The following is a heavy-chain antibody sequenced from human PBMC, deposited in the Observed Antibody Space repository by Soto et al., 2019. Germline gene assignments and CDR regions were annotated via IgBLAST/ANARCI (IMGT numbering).Heavy chain of an antibody. CDR1: GFTFSSYA. J-gene: IGHJ4*02. D-gene: IGHD3-10*01. CDR2: ITGSGGAT. V-gene: IGHV3-23*01. Sequence: GGSLRLSCAASGFTFSSYAMSWVRQAPGKGLEWVSAITGSGGATYYADSVKGRFTISRDNSKNTLYLQMNSLRADDTAVYYCAKAGGYNYGHFDYWGQGTLVTVSS. CDR3: AKAGGYNYGHFDY.